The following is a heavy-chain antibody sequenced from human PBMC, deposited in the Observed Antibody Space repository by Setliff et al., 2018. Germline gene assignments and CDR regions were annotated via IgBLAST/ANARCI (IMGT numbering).Heavy chain of an antibody. CDR2: IYTSSGAT. V-gene: IGHV4-4*08. Sequence: PSETLSLTCDVSGDSISDYFWSWIRQPPGKGLEWIGFIYTSSGATKYNPSLESRVTMSADTSKNQVSLRLISVTAADTAVYYCARGITSVSWTPRYWGRGTLVTVSS. CDR3: ARGITSVSWTPRY. CDR1: GDSISDYF. D-gene: IGHD3-10*01. J-gene: IGHJ4*02.